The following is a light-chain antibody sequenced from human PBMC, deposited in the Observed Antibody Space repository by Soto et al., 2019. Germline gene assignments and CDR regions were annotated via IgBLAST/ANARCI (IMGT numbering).Light chain of an antibody. CDR1: QSVSSSY. CDR3: QQYDSSLYT. J-gene: IGKJ2*01. CDR2: GAS. Sequence: EIVLTQSPGTLSLSPGERATLSCRASQSVSSSYLAWYQQKPGQAPRLLIYGASNRATGIPDRFSGSGSGTDFTLTISRLEPEDFAVYYCQQYDSSLYTFGQGTKLEI. V-gene: IGKV3-20*01.